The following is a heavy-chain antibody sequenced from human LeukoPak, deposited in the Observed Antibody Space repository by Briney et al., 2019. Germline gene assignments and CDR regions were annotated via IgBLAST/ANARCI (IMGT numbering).Heavy chain of an antibody. CDR2: INHSGST. J-gene: IGHJ4*02. Sequence: SKTLSLTCAVYGGSFSGYYWSWIRQPPGKGLEWIGEINHSGSTNYNPSLKSRVTISVDTSKNQFSLKLSSVTAADTAVYYCARGGDILNGWSQGTLVTVSS. V-gene: IGHV4-34*01. CDR3: ARGGDILNG. D-gene: IGHD3-9*01. CDR1: GGSFSGYY.